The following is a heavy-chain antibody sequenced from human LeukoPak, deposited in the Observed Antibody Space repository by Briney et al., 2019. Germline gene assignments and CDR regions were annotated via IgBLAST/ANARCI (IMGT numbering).Heavy chain of an antibody. V-gene: IGHV4-4*07. J-gene: IGHJ3*02. D-gene: IGHD2-2*01. CDR1: GGSISSYY. CDR2: IYTSGST. Sequence: TPSETLSLTCTVSGGSISSYYWSWIRQPAGKGREWIGRIYTSGSTNYNPSLKSRVTMSVDTSKNQFSLKLSSVTAADTAVYYCARDRKDCSSTSCYSIPAFDIWGQGTMVTVSS. CDR3: ARDRKDCSSTSCYSIPAFDI.